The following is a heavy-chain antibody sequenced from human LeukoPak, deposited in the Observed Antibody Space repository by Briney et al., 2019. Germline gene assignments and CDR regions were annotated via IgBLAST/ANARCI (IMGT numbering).Heavy chain of an antibody. D-gene: IGHD6-19*01. Sequence: PSQTLSLTCAISGDSVSSNNGAWNWIRQSPSRGHEWLGRTYYRSKWYNDFAPSMQGRITISPDTSKNQFSLQLYSVTPEDTAVYYCARDVGTSGWHTFDYWGQGTLVTVSS. CDR3: ARDVGTSGWHTFDY. J-gene: IGHJ4*02. CDR2: TYYRSKWYN. CDR1: GDSVSSNNGA. V-gene: IGHV6-1*01.